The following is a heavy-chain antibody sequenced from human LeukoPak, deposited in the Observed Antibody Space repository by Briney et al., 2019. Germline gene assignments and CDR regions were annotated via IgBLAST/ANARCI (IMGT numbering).Heavy chain of an antibody. V-gene: IGHV3-30*04. Sequence: CXASGFTFSSYAMHWVRQAPGKGLEWVAVISYDGSNKYYADSVKGRFTISRDNSKNTLYMQMNSLRAEDTAVYYXXXXXXXXXXSXXXXYWGQGXLXTVSS. CDR2: ISYDGSNK. J-gene: IGHJ4*02. CDR1: GFTFSSYA. CDR3: XXXXXXXXXSXXXXY.